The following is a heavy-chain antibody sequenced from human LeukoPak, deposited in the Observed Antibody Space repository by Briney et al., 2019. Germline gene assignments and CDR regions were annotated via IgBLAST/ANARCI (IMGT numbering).Heavy chain of an antibody. J-gene: IGHJ6*02. Sequence: ASVKVSCKASGYTFTSYDLNWVRQATGQGLEWMGWMYPNSGNTGYAQKFQGRVTMTRNTSISTAYMELSSLRSEDTAVYYCARAKDYYYYYGMDVWGQGTTVTVSS. CDR2: MYPNSGNT. CDR3: ARAKDYYYYYGMDV. CDR1: GYTFTSYD. V-gene: IGHV1-8*01.